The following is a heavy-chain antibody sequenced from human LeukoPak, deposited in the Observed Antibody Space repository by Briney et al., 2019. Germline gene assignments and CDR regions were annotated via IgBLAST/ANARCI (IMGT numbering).Heavy chain of an antibody. CDR3: ARDTYRFFDY. V-gene: IGHV3-7*01. D-gene: IGHD3-16*02. CDR2: IKEDGSEK. J-gene: IGHJ4*02. Sequence: GGSLSLSCGASGFTFSSYWVGWVRQAPGKGLEWVANIKEDGSEKYYVDSVKGRFTISRDNAKNSLYLQMNSLRAEDTAVYYCARDTYRFFDYWGQGTLVTLSS. CDR1: GFTFSSYW.